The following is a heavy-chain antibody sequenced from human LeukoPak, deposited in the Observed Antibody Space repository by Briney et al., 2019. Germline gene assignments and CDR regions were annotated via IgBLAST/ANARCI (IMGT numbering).Heavy chain of an antibody. V-gene: IGHV3-23*01. CDR2: VSGSGTGT. CDR1: GFTFSTYA. CDR3: AKETFYTSGTPFLTLDY. J-gene: IGHJ4*02. Sequence: GGSLRLSCAASGFTFSTYAISWVRQAPGKGLQWVSAVSGSGTGTYYADSVKGRFTISRDNSKDTVYLQMNSLRAEDTAVYFCAKETFYTSGTPFLTLDYWGQGTLVTVSS. D-gene: IGHD3-10*01.